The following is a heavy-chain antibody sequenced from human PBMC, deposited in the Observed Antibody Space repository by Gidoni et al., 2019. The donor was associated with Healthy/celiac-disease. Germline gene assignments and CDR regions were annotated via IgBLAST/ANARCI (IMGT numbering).Heavy chain of an antibody. CDR1: GFSFGRYA. CDR2: ISGSGGST. Sequence: EVQLLESGGGLVQPGGSLRLSLSASGFSFGRYAMSWVRQAPGKGLEWVSAISGSGGSTDYADSVKGRFTISRDNSKNTMYLQMNSLRAEDTAVYYWAKDLLEGQIGTYYGMDVWGQGTTVTVSS. D-gene: IGHD2-21*01. CDR3: AKDLLEGQIGTYYGMDV. J-gene: IGHJ6*02. V-gene: IGHV3-23*01.